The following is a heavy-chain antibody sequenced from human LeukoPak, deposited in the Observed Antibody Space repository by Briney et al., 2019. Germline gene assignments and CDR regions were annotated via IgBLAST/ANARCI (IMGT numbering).Heavy chain of an antibody. Sequence: ASVKVSCKASGYTFTGYYMHWVRQAPGQRLEWMGWINPNSGGTNYAQKFQGRVTMTGDTSISTAYMELSRLRSDDTAVYYCANLGHSGSYSDYWGQGTLVTVSS. CDR3: ANLGHSGSYSDY. CDR1: GYTFTGYY. D-gene: IGHD3-10*01. J-gene: IGHJ4*02. V-gene: IGHV1-2*02. CDR2: INPNSGGT.